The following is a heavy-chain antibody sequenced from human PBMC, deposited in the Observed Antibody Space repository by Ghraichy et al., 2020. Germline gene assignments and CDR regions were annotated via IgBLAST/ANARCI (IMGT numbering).Heavy chain of an antibody. CDR2: IYTSGST. Sequence: SETLSLTCTVSGGSISSYYWSWIRQPAGKGLEWIGRIYTSGSTNYNPSLKSRVTMSVDTSKNQFSLKLSSVTAADTAVYYCARESQMVYADRYYYYYYGMDVWGQGTTVTVSS. V-gene: IGHV4-4*07. CDR1: GGSISSYY. CDR3: ARESQMVYADRYYYYYYGMDV. D-gene: IGHD2-8*01. J-gene: IGHJ6*02.